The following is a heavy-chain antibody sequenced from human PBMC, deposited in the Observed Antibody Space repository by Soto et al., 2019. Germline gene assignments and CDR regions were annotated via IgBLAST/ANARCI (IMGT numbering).Heavy chain of an antibody. CDR2: ISGGGGST. CDR3: SRIPCSCGSFEFFDY. J-gene: IGHJ4*02. CDR1: GFTFTSYD. D-gene: IGHD2-15*01. Sequence: EVQLLESGGGLVQPGGSLRLSCAASGFTFTSYDMSWVRQVPGKGLEWVSAISGGGGSTYYADSVRGRFTISRDNSKSWQYLEMKSLRAEETAVYYWSRIPCSCGSFEFFDYLGQGTLGTGS. V-gene: IGHV3-23*01.